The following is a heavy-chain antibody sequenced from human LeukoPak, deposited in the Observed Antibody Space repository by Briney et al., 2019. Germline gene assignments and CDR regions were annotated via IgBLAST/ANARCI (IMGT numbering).Heavy chain of an antibody. CDR3: ARNFLRRNWDWFYP. CDR2: INHSGST. V-gene: IGHV4-34*01. D-gene: IGHD5-12*01. CDR1: GGSFSSYY. Sequence: SETLSLTCAVYGGSFSSYYWSWIRQPPGKGLEWIGEINHSGSTNYNSSLKSRVTISVDTSKNQFSLKLTSVTAADTAVYYCARNFLRRNWDWFYPWGQGTLVTVSS. J-gene: IGHJ5*02.